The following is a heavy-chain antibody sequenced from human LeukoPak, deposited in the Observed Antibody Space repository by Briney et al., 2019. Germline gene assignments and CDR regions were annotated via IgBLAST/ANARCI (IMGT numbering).Heavy chain of an antibody. Sequence: GGSLRLSCAASGFTFSTYSMNWVRQAPGKGLERVSSISSTSSYIYYADSVKGRFTISRDNAKNSLYLQMNSLRAEDTAVYYCARDIRPDSMVGATESDAFDIWGQGTMVTVSS. CDR3: ARDIRPDSMVGATESDAFDI. J-gene: IGHJ3*02. V-gene: IGHV3-21*01. CDR2: ISSTSSYI. CDR1: GFTFSTYS. D-gene: IGHD1-26*01.